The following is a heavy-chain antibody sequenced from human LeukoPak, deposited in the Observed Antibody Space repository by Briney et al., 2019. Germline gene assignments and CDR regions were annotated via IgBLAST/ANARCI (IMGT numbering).Heavy chain of an antibody. CDR2: TYYSGST. D-gene: IGHD3-10*01. CDR1: GGSISSYY. J-gene: IGHJ4*02. V-gene: IGHV4-59*01. CDR3: ARDYYGSGSYIPFDY. Sequence: SETLSLTCTVSGGSISSYYWSWIRQPPGKGLEWIGYTYYSGSTNYNPSLKSRVTISVDTSKNQFSLKLSSVTAADTAVYYCARDYYGSGSYIPFDYWGQGTLVTVSS.